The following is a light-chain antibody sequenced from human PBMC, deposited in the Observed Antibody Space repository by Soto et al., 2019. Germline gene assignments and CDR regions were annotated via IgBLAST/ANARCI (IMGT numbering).Light chain of an antibody. V-gene: IGKV3-11*01. Sequence: EIVLSQSPATLSLSPGERATLSCRASQSVSSYLAWYQHIPGQAPRLLIYDASKRATGIPARFSGSGSGTGFTLTISSLEPEDFAVSYCQQRSNRPPTWTFGQGTKVEVK. J-gene: IGKJ1*01. CDR2: DAS. CDR3: QQRSNRPPTWT. CDR1: QSVSSY.